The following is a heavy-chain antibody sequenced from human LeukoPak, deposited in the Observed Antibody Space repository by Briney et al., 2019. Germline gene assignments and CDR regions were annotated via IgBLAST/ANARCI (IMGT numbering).Heavy chain of an antibody. CDR1: GFPFTSYR. CDR2: IKQDESEK. J-gene: IGHJ4*02. CDR3: ARALDSSSSRYQAFEY. Sequence: GGSLSLSCAASGFPFTSYRMSWVRQAPGKGLGGVANIKQDESEKYYLDSVKGRFTISRENPKNSRYLHMNNSHPEAQPVFSFARALDSSSSRYQAFEYWGEGTLVSVSS. D-gene: IGHD2-2*01. V-gene: IGHV3-7*01.